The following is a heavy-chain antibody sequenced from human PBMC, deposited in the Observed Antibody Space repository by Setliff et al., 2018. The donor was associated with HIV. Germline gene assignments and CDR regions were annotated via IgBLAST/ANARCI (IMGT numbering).Heavy chain of an antibody. Sequence: PSETLSLTCAVYGGSFNGYYWSWIRQPPGKGLEWIGEINHSGNTNYNPSLKSRVTMSVDKSKNQSSLRLSSVTAADTAVYYFARARRAGSGPKYFQHWGQGTLVTVSS. J-gene: IGHJ1*01. CDR2: INHSGNT. D-gene: IGHD2-15*01. CDR3: ARARRAGSGPKYFQH. V-gene: IGHV4-34*01. CDR1: GGSFNGYY.